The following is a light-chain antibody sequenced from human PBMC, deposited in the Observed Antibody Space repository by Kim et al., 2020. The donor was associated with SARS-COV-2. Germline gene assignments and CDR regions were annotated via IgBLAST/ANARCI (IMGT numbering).Light chain of an antibody. V-gene: IGLV2-14*01. CDR2: DAS. CDR1: SSDVGGYNY. CDR3: SSYTSSSTFV. Sequence: QSALTQPASVSGSPGQSITISCTGTSSDVGGYNYVSWYQQHPGKAPKLMIYDASKRPSGVSNRFSGSKSGNTASLTISGLQAEDEADYYCSSYTSSSTFVFGGGTQLTVL. J-gene: IGLJ2*01.